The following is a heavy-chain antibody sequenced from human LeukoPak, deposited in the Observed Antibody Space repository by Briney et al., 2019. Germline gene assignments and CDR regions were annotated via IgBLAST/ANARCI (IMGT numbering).Heavy chain of an antibody. J-gene: IGHJ4*02. CDR2: ISYSGDTI. Sequence: GGSLRLSCAASGFTFSDYYMTWIRQAPGKGLEWFSYISYSGDTIYYADSVKGRLTISRDNTKNSLYLQMNSLRAEDTAVYYCARAYGGNSDYWGQGTLVTVSS. V-gene: IGHV3-11*01. CDR1: GFTFSDYY. D-gene: IGHD2-21*02. CDR3: ARAYGGNSDY.